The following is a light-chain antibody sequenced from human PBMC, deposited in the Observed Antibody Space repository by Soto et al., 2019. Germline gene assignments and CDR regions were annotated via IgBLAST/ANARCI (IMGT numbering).Light chain of an antibody. CDR1: QSVSSY. Sequence: EIVLTQSPATLSLSPGERDTLSCRASQSVSSYLAWCQQKPGQAPRLLIYDASNRATGIPARLSGSGSGTDFTLTISSLEPEDFAVYYCQQRSNWPLLTFGGGTKVDIK. CDR3: QQRSNWPLLT. CDR2: DAS. J-gene: IGKJ4*01. V-gene: IGKV3-11*01.